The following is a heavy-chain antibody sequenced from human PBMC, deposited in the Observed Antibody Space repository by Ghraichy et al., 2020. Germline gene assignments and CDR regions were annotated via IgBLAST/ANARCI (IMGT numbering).Heavy chain of an antibody. CDR3: ARAGYCSSTSCHYYYYGMDV. CDR1: GFTFSSYS. Sequence: GGSLRLSCAASGFTFSSYSMNWVRRAPGKGLEWVSYISSSSSTIYYTDSVKGRFTISRDNAKNSLYLQMNSLRDEDTAVYYCARAGYCSSTSCHYYYYGMDVWGQGTTVTVSS. D-gene: IGHD2-2*01. CDR2: ISSSSSTI. V-gene: IGHV3-48*02. J-gene: IGHJ6*02.